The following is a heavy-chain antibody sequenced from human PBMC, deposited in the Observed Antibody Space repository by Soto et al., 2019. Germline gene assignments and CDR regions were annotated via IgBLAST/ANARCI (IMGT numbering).Heavy chain of an antibody. Sequence: GXSVKVSCKASGGTFSSYAISWVRQAPGQGLEWMGGIIPIFGTANYAQKFQGRVTITADESTSTAYMELSSLRSEDTAVYYCARDPPGTYCSGGSCYSDYYYGMDVWGQGTTVTVSS. CDR2: IIPIFGTA. CDR3: ARDPPGTYCSGGSCYSDYYYGMDV. V-gene: IGHV1-69*13. D-gene: IGHD2-15*01. CDR1: GGTFSSYA. J-gene: IGHJ6*02.